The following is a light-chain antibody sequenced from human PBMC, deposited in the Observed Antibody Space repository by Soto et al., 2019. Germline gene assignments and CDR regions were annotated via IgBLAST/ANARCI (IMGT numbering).Light chain of an antibody. J-gene: IGKJ2*01. CDR3: QQYGSSPYT. Sequence: EIVLTQSPGTLSLSPGERATLSCRASQSVNSNYVAWYQQKLGQAPRLLIFGASGRATGIPDRFSGSGSGTDFTLTIRRLEPEDFAVYYCQQYGSSPYTFGQGTKLEIK. CDR2: GAS. CDR1: QSVNSNY. V-gene: IGKV3-20*01.